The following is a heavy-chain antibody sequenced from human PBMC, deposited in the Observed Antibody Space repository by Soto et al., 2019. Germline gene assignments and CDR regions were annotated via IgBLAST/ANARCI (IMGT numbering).Heavy chain of an antibody. J-gene: IGHJ6*03. Sequence: QVQLVQSGAEVKKPGSSVKVSCKASGDTFSSYTISWVRQAPGQGLEWMGRIIPILGIANYAQKFQGRVTITADKSTSTAYMELSSLRSEDTAVYYCASNLGYCSSTSCLDYYYYMDVWGKGTTVTVSS. CDR2: IIPILGIA. V-gene: IGHV1-69*02. D-gene: IGHD2-2*01. CDR3: ASNLGYCSSTSCLDYYYYMDV. CDR1: GDTFSSYT.